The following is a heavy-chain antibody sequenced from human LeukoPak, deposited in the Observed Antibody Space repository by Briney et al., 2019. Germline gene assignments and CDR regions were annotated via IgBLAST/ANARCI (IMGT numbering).Heavy chain of an antibody. CDR2: IDARSGIV. CDR1: GFTFTMFG. CDR3: ARTYDFGRGPPGDAFDN. J-gene: IGHJ3*02. D-gene: IGHD3-3*01. V-gene: IGHV3-48*01. Sequence: PGGSLRLSCAASGFTFTMFGMNWVRPAPGKGLEWVSYIDARSGIVYYADSVQGRFTISRDDVKDSVFLQMNSLRVDDTAVYYCARTYDFGRGPPGDAFDNWGQGTLVTVPS.